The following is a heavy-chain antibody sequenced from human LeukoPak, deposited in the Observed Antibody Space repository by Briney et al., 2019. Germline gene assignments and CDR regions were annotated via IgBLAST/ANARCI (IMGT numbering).Heavy chain of an antibody. D-gene: IGHD3-10*01. J-gene: IGHJ4*02. Sequence: GGSLRLSCAASGFTFSSYSMNWVRQAPGRGLEWVSYISSSSSTIYYADSVKGRFTISRDNAKNSLYLQMNSLRAEDTAVYYCARDLYYYGSGSYFSYWGQGTLVTVSS. CDR1: GFTFSSYS. CDR3: ARDLYYYGSGSYFSY. V-gene: IGHV3-48*04. CDR2: ISSSSSTI.